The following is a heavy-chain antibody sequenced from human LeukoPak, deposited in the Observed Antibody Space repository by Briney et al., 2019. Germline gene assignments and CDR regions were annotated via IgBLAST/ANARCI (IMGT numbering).Heavy chain of an antibody. Sequence: ASVKVSCKASGYTFTGYYMHWVRQAPGQGLEWMGWINPNSGGTNYAQKLQGRVTMTRDTSISTAYMELSRLRSDDTAVYYCARGDSSGWYLVDYWGQGTLVTVSS. CDR3: ARGDSSGWYLVDY. J-gene: IGHJ4*02. V-gene: IGHV1-2*02. D-gene: IGHD6-19*01. CDR2: INPNSGGT. CDR1: GYTFTGYY.